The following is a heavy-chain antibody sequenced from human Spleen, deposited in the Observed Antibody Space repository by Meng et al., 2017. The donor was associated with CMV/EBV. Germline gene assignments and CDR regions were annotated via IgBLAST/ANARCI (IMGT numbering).Heavy chain of an antibody. CDR3: TRDWPNDAFTCYGCNWFDP. J-gene: IGHJ5*02. D-gene: IGHD5-18*01. V-gene: IGHV1-46*01. CDR1: FTSQY. CDR2: INPSAGNT. Sequence: FTSQYIHWVRQAPGQGLEWMEIINPSAGNTRYARKFQSKLTMTKEKSTSTVHVELSSLRSEGTAVYYYTRDWPNDAFTCYGCNWFDPWDQGTLVTVSS.